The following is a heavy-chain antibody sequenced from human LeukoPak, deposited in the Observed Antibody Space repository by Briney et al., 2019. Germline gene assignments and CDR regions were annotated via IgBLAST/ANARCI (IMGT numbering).Heavy chain of an antibody. CDR3: AKKRLAGTGGNHMAV. CDR2: ISGGSYRI. CDR1: GFTFSSYA. J-gene: IGHJ6*03. V-gene: IGHV3-23*01. D-gene: IGHD1-1*01. Sequence: GGSLRLSCAASGFTFSSYAMSWVRQAPGKGLEWVSIISGGSYRIDYADSVKGRVTISREHSKNTVYLQMNSLRAEDTALYYCAKKRLAGTGGNHMAVWGKATTVTVSS.